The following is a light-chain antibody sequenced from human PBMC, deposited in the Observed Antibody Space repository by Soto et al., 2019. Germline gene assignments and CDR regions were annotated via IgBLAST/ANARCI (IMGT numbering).Light chain of an antibody. Sequence: EIVVTQSPDTLYLSRGERATLSCKASQRVRSNYLAWYQQEPGQAPRLLIYGASSWATGIPDRFSCSGSGTAFTLAISRLEPEDCATYYCQQYGRSPVTFGQGTKLEIK. CDR1: QRVRSNY. V-gene: IGKV3-20*01. CDR2: GAS. J-gene: IGKJ2*01. CDR3: QQYGRSPVT.